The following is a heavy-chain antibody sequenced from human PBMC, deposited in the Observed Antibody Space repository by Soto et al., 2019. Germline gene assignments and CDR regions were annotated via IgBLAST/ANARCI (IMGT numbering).Heavy chain of an antibody. CDR1: GFSFRDYG. Sequence: EVQLLEAGGGLVQPGGSLRLSCAASGFSFRDYGMSWVRQAPGKGLEWLSAIIGIGDKAYYADSVRGRFTISRDNSKNTLYLQLNDLGAEDPAIYYCAKDYDYGDSLPFDYWGQGTLVTVSS. D-gene: IGHD4-17*01. CDR2: IIGIGDKA. J-gene: IGHJ4*02. CDR3: AKDYDYGDSLPFDY. V-gene: IGHV3-23*01.